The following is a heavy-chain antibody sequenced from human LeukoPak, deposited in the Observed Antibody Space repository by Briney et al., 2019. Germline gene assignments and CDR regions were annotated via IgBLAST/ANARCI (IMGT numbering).Heavy chain of an antibody. V-gene: IGHV3-23*01. CDR3: AKGIAAAGSRDFDY. CDR1: GFTFSSYA. J-gene: IGHJ4*02. Sequence: GGSLRLSRAASGFTFSSYAMSWVRQAPGKGLEWVSAISGSGGSTYYADSVKGRFTISRDNSKNTLYLQMNSLRAEDTAVYYCAKGIAAAGSRDFDYWGQGTLVTVSS. D-gene: IGHD6-13*01. CDR2: ISGSGGST.